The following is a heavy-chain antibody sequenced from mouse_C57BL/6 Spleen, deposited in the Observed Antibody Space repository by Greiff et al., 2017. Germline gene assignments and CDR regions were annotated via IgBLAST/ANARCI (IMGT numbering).Heavy chain of an antibody. J-gene: IGHJ4*01. V-gene: IGHV5-16*01. Sequence: EVHLVESEGGLVQPGSSMKLSCTASGFTFSDYYMAWVRQVPEKGLEWVANINYDGSSTYYLDSLKSRFIISRDNAKNILYLQMSSLKSEDTATYYCARGGVYYYGSTYAMDYWGQGTSVTVSS. D-gene: IGHD1-1*01. CDR3: ARGGVYYYGSTYAMDY. CDR1: GFTFSDYY. CDR2: INYDGSST.